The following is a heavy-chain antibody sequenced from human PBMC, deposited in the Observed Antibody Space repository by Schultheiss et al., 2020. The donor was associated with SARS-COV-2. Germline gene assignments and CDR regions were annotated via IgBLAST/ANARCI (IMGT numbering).Heavy chain of an antibody. CDR1: GGSITSGAYY. CDR3: ARAMGELWLGYYYYYYGMDV. J-gene: IGHJ6*02. CDR2: IFDTGST. Sequence: SETLSLTCTVSGGSITSGAYYWSWIRQHPGKGLEWIGDIFDTGSTYYNLSLKSRVTISVDTSKNQFSLKLSSVTAADTAVYYCARAMGELWLGYYYYYYGMDVWGQGTTVTVSS. D-gene: IGHD5-18*01. V-gene: IGHV4-31*03.